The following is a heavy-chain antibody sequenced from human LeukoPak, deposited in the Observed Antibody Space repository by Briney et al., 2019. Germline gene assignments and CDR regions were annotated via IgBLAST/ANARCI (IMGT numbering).Heavy chain of an antibody. Sequence: GGSLRLSCAASGFTFNTYSMNWARQAPGKGLEWVSSIDSSGGYMFYADSVKGRFIISRDNAKDSLYLQMNSLRAEDTAVYYCARDKAVGPTLLDYWGQGTLVTVSS. D-gene: IGHD1-26*01. J-gene: IGHJ4*02. V-gene: IGHV3-21*06. CDR2: IDSSGGYM. CDR1: GFTFNTYS. CDR3: ARDKAVGPTLLDY.